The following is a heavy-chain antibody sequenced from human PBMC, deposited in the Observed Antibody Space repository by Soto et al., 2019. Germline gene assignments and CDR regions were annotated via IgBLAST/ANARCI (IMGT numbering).Heavy chain of an antibody. CDR3: ARGLVVVVPAAITPPYYYYYMDV. CDR2: INHSGST. Sequence: SETLSLTCAVYGGSFSGYYWSWIRQPPGKGLEWIGEINHSGSTNYNPSLKSRVTISVDTSKNQFSLKLGSVTAADTAVYYCARGLVVVVPAAITPPYYYYYMDVWGKGTTVTVSS. CDR1: GGSFSGYY. J-gene: IGHJ6*03. V-gene: IGHV4-34*01. D-gene: IGHD2-2*02.